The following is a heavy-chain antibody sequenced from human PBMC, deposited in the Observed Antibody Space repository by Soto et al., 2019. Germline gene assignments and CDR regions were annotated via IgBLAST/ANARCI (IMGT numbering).Heavy chain of an antibody. Sequence: PGGSLRLSCAASGFTFSSYAMHWVRQAPGKGLEWVAVISYDGSNKYYADSVKGRFTISRDNSKNTLYLQMNSLRAEDTAVYYCARGNSSWHPQEFDYWGQGTLVTVSS. CDR3: ARGNSSWHPQEFDY. D-gene: IGHD2-2*01. J-gene: IGHJ4*02. CDR1: GFTFSSYA. V-gene: IGHV3-30-3*01. CDR2: ISYDGSNK.